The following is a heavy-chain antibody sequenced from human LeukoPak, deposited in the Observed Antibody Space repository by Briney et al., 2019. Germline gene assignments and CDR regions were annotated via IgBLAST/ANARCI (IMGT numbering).Heavy chain of an antibody. J-gene: IGHJ6*03. CDR2: IIPFLDTS. Sequence: SVKVSCKASGGTFSKYALSWVRQAPGQGLEWMGAIIPFLDTSNYPPKFQDRVTITTDESTSTAYIDLSSLRSEDTAVYCCASGSLGDGYGVGDYYQYMDVWGKRTTVTVSS. CDR3: ASGSLGDGYGVGDYYQYMDV. CDR1: GGTFSKYA. D-gene: IGHD5-24*01. V-gene: IGHV1-69*05.